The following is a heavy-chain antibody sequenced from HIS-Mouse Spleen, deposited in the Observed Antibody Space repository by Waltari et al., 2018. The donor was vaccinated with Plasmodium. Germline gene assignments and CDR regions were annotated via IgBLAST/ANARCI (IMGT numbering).Heavy chain of an antibody. D-gene: IGHD6-6*01. V-gene: IGHV2-70*15. CDR2: IEWDDDK. CDR1: GFSLSTNGMC. CDR3: ARHKKRGQLVRGYFDY. J-gene: IGHJ4*02. Sequence: QVTLRESGPALVKPTQTLTLTCAFSGFSLSTNGMCVSWIRQPPGKALDWLARIEWDDDKYYSTSLKTRLTISKDTSKNQVVLTMTNMDPVDTATYYCARHKKRGQLVRGYFDYWGQGTLVTVSS.